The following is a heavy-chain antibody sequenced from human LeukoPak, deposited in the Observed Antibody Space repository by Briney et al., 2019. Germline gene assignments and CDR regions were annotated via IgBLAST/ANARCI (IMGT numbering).Heavy chain of an antibody. CDR2: INHSGST. J-gene: IGHJ5*02. D-gene: IGHD1-7*01. CDR3: ARAPELRPWFDP. V-gene: IGHV4-34*01. CDR1: GGSFSGYY. Sequence: SETLSLTCAVYGGSFSGYYWRWIRQPPGKGLEWIWEINHSGSTNYNPSLKSRVTISVDTSKNQFSLKLSSVTAADTAVYYCARAPELRPWFDPWGQGTLVTVSS.